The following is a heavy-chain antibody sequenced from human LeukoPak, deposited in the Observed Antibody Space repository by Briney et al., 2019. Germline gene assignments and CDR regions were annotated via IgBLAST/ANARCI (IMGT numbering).Heavy chain of an antibody. CDR3: GRLRAFYFDY. Sequence: GGSLRLSCTASGFIFSNHGMLWVRQAPGKGLEWVAVIWYDGSDKFYADSVKGRFTIYRDNSKNTLYLQMNSLRAEDTAVYYCGRLRAFYFDYWGLGTLVTVSS. J-gene: IGHJ4*02. V-gene: IGHV3-33*01. CDR2: IWYDGSDK. D-gene: IGHD5-12*01. CDR1: GFIFSNHG.